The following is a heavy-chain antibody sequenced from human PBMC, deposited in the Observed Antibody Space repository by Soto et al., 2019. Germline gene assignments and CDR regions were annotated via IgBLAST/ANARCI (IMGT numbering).Heavy chain of an antibody. Sequence: QVQLVQSGAEVKKPGASVKISCNTSGYTFTTFYIHWVRQAPGQGFEYMGRSDPHGGIIHYAPKLQGRVTMTGGTSTRLVYMGLGRMTKDEAVDHYCAGRNCLTNSCGGWFHPWGQGTLVTVS. V-gene: IGHV1-46*01. J-gene: IGHJ5*02. CDR2: SDPHGGII. CDR1: GYTFTTFY. CDR3: AGRNCLTNSCGGWFHP. D-gene: IGHD6-25*01.